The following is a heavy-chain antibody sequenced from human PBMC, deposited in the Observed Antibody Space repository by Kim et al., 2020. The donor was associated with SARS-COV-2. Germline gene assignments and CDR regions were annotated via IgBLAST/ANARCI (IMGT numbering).Heavy chain of an antibody. D-gene: IGHD3-3*01. V-gene: IGHV1-8*01. CDR1: GYTFTSYD. J-gene: IGHJ6*02. CDR2: MNPNSGNT. CDR3: ARKDYDFWGGYYGSLGMDV. Sequence: ASVKVSCKASGYTFTSYDINWVRQATGQGLEWMGWMNPNSGNTGYAQKFQGRVTMTRNTSISTAYMELSSLRSEDTAVYYCARKDYDFWGGYYGSLGMDVWGQGTTVTVSS.